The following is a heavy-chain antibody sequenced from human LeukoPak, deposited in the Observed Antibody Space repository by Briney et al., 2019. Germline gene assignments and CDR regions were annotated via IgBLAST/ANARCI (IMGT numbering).Heavy chain of an antibody. J-gene: IGHJ4*02. V-gene: IGHV3-7*01. CDR3: ASSGWAAAGMYYFDY. Sequence: GGSLRLSCAVSGFTFSSYWMSWVRQAPGKGLEWVANIKQDGSEKYYVDSVKGRFTISRDNAKNSLYLQMNSLRAEDTAVYYCASSGWAAAGMYYFDYWGQGTLVTVSS. D-gene: IGHD6-13*01. CDR1: GFTFSSYW. CDR2: IKQDGSEK.